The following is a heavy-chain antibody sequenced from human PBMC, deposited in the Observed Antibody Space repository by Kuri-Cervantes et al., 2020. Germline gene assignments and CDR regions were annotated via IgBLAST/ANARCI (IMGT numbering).Heavy chain of an antibody. Sequence: GESLKIYCAASGSTFGSYGMHWIRQAPGKGLEWVAVIWYDGSDKFYADSVKGRFTISRDNSKNTLYLQMNSLRAEDTALYYCARDPVIRAVPIDDFDYWGQGTLVTVSS. V-gene: IGHV3-33*01. D-gene: IGHD4-11*01. J-gene: IGHJ4*02. CDR1: GSTFGSYG. CDR2: IWYDGSDK. CDR3: ARDPVIRAVPIDDFDY.